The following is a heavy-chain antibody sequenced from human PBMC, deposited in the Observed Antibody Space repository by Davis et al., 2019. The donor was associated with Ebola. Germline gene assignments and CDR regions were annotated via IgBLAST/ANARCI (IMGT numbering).Heavy chain of an antibody. Sequence: AASVKVSCKASGYSFTTYGMNWVRQATGQGLEWMGWININTGNPTYAQGFTGRFVFSLDTSVSTAYLQITSLKAEDTAVYYCARSSYTWYFSGMDVWGKGTTVTVSS. CDR3: ARSSYTWYFSGMDV. D-gene: IGHD2-2*01. CDR2: ININTGNP. V-gene: IGHV7-4-1*02. J-gene: IGHJ6*04. CDR1: GYSFTTYG.